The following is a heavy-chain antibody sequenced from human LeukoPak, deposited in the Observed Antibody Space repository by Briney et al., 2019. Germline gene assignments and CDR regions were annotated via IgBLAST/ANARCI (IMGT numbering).Heavy chain of an antibody. CDR2: IYYSGST. CDR3: ASIFGLANNAFDI. D-gene: IGHD3-16*01. Sequence: SETLSLTCTVSGGSISSYYWSWIRQPPGKGLEWIGYIYYSGSTNYNPSLKSRVTISVDTSKNQFSLKLSSVTAADTAVYYCASIFGLANNAFDIWGQGTMVTVSS. J-gene: IGHJ3*02. CDR1: GGSISSYY. V-gene: IGHV4-59*01.